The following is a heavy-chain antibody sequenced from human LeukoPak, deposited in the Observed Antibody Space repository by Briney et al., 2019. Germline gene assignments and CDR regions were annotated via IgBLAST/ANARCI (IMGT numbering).Heavy chain of an antibody. CDR3: AKDRGPYGSGPDY. CDR2: ISYDGSNK. V-gene: IGHV3-30-3*01. Sequence: PGRSLRLSCAASGFTFSSYAMHWVRQAPGKGLEWVAVISYDGSNKYYADSVKGRFTISRDNAKNSLYLQMNSLRAEDMALYYCAKDRGPYGSGPDYWGQGTLVTVSS. D-gene: IGHD1-26*01. J-gene: IGHJ4*02. CDR1: GFTFSSYA.